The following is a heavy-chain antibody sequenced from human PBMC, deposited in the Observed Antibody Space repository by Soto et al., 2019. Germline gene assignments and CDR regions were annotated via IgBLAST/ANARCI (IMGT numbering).Heavy chain of an antibody. J-gene: IGHJ4*02. CDR2: IYYSGST. Sequence: QVQLQESGPGLVKPSQTLSLTCTVSGGSISSGGYYWSWIRQHPGKGLEWIGYIYYSGSTYYNPSLERRVTISVDTSKNQFPLKLSSVTAADTAVYYCARDLEVCAGDCYRYFDYWRPGTLVTVSS. CDR1: GGSISSGGYY. D-gene: IGHD2-21*02. CDR3: ARDLEVCAGDCYRYFDY. V-gene: IGHV4-31*03.